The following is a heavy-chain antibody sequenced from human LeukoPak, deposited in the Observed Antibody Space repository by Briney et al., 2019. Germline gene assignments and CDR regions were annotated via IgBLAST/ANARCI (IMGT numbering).Heavy chain of an antibody. J-gene: IGHJ4*02. V-gene: IGHV3-21*01. Sequence: GGSLRLSCAASGFTFSSYSMNWVRQAPGKGLEWVSSISSSSSYIYYADSVKGRFTISRDNAKNSLYLQMNSLRAEDTAVYYCARDFLPSDSSGYYPYYFDYWGQGTLVTVSS. D-gene: IGHD3-22*01. CDR2: ISSSSSYI. CDR1: GFTFSSYS. CDR3: ARDFLPSDSSGYYPYYFDY.